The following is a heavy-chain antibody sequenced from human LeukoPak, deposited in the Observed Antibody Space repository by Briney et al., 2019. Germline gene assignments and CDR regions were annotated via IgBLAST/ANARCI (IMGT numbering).Heavy chain of an antibody. Sequence: SQTLSLTCAVSGGSISSSDYYWHWIRQHTGKSLEWSGYVYYTGRTFYNPSLRSRVTLSVDTSKNQFSLELTSVTAADTAVYFCARRQYRYETSGHDFDYWGQGTLVTVSS. D-gene: IGHD3-22*01. CDR2: VYYTGRT. V-gene: IGHV4-31*11. CDR3: ARRQYRYETSGHDFDY. CDR1: GGSISSSDYY. J-gene: IGHJ4*02.